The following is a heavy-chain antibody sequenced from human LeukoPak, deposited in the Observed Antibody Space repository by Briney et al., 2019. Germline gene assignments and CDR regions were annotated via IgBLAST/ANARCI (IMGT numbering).Heavy chain of an antibody. J-gene: IGHJ5*02. CDR3: AKGAGPPWFDP. CDR1: GGSISSSSYY. CDR2: IYYSGST. V-gene: IGHV4-39*07. D-gene: IGHD6-19*01. Sequence: SETLSLTCTVSGGSISSSSYYWGWIRQPPGKGLEWIGSIYYSGSTYYNPSLKSRVTISIDTSRNQFSMNLNSVTAADTAVYYCAKGAGPPWFDPWGQGTLDTVSS.